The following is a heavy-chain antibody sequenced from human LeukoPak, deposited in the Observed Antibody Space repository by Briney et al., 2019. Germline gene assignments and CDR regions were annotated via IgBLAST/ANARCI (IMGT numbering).Heavy chain of an antibody. D-gene: IGHD4-23*01. CDR3: AKDRDEYGGVFDY. J-gene: IGHJ4*02. CDR2: ISGSGGST. V-gene: IGHV3-23*01. CDR1: ALTFSTNA. Sequence: GRCLTPAWAPSALTFSTNAMGCVRQAPGDWLEWVSAISGSGGSTYYADSVKGRFTISRDNYKNTLYLQMNSLRAEDTAVYYCAKDRDEYGGVFDYWGQGTLVTVSS.